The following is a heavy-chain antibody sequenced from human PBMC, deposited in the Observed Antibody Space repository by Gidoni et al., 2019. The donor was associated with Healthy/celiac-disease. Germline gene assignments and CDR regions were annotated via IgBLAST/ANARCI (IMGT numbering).Heavy chain of an antibody. CDR2: INPNSGGT. J-gene: IGHJ6*02. V-gene: IGHV1-2*04. CDR3: ARASTATPRYYYYGMDV. CDR1: GYTFTGYY. D-gene: IGHD2-15*01. Sequence: QVQLVQSGAEVKKPGASVKVSCTASGYTFTGYYMHWVRQAPGQGLEWMGWINPNSGGTNYAQKFQGWVTMTRDTSISTAYMELSRLRSDDTAVYYCARASTATPRYYYYGMDVWGQGTTVTVSS.